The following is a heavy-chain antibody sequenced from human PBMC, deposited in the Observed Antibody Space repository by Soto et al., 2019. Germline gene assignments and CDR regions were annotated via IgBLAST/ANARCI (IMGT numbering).Heavy chain of an antibody. Sequence: EVQLLESGGGLVQPGGSLRLSCAASGFTFSSYAMSWVRQAPGKGLEWVSAISGSGGSTYYADSVKGRFTISRDNAKNSLYLQMNSLRAEDTAVYYCARKEVYCSGGSCYEDYWGQGTLVTVSS. CDR1: GFTFSSYA. J-gene: IGHJ4*02. CDR3: ARKEVYCSGGSCYEDY. D-gene: IGHD2-15*01. CDR2: ISGSGGST. V-gene: IGHV3-23*01.